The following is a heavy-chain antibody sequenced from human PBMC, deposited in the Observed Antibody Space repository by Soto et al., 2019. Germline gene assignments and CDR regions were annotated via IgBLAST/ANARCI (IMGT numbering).Heavy chain of an antibody. D-gene: IGHD4-4*01. CDR3: VRGGSNYAS. V-gene: IGHV3-7*01. Sequence: EVHLVESGGGLVQPGGSLRLSCTASGFTFSDSWMTWVRQAPGKGLEWVARIKPDESEKKYADSVKGRFSISRDNAKNSMYLQMDSLRGEATAVYYCVRGGSNYASWGQGTLVPVSS. CDR1: GFTFSDSW. J-gene: IGHJ5*02. CDR2: IKPDESEK.